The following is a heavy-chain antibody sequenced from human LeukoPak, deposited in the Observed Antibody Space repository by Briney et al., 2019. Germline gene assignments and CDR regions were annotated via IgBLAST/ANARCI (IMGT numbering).Heavy chain of an antibody. Sequence: ASVKVSCKASGYTFTSYGISWVRQAPGQGLEWMGWINPNSGGTNYAQEFQGRVTMTRDTSISTAYMELSRLRSDDTAVYYCARGEYCSGGSCWGAFDIWGQGTMVTVSS. D-gene: IGHD2-15*01. J-gene: IGHJ3*02. CDR1: GYTFTSYG. CDR2: INPNSGGT. CDR3: ARGEYCSGGSCWGAFDI. V-gene: IGHV1-2*02.